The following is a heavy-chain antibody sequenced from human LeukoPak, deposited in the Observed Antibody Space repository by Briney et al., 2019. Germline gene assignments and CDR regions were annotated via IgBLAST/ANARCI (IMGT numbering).Heavy chain of an antibody. CDR3: ARERTDWNPHHDAFDI. D-gene: IGHD1-1*01. CDR1: GFTFSSYA. J-gene: IGHJ3*02. V-gene: IGHV3-30*04. Sequence: GGSLRLSCAASGFTFSSYAMHWVRQAPGKGLEWVAVISYDGSNKYYADSVKGRFTISRDNSKNTPYLQMNSLRAEDTAVYYCARERTDWNPHHDAFDIWGQGTMVTVSS. CDR2: ISYDGSNK.